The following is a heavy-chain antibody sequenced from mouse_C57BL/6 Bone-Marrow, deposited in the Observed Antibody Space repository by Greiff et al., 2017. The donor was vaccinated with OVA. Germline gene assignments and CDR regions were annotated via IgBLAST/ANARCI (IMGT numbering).Heavy chain of an antibody. CDR3: TRWIRLPWVAY. CDR2: IDPETGGT. D-gene: IGHD3-2*02. CDR1: GYTFTDYE. J-gene: IGHJ3*01. Sequence: QVQLQQSGAELVRPGASVTLSCKASGYTFTDYEMHWVKQTPVHGLEWIGAIDPETGGTAYNQKFKGKAILTADKSSSTAYMELRSLTSEVSAVDYCTRWIRLPWVAYWGQGTLVTVSA. V-gene: IGHV1-15*01.